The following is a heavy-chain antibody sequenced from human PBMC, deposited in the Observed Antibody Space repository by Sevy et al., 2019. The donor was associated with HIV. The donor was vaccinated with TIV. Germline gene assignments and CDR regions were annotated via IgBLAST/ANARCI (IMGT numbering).Heavy chain of an antibody. CDR3: ARGPDTEISLENVLRSFEWVFREKSFDY. Sequence: GGSLRLSCVGSGFSFGTYSMHWVRQAPGKGLEWVAVIWYDRTKQYYADSVKGRVTISRDNSKNTMYLHMNALGAEDTAVYYCARGPDTEISLENVLRSFEWVFREKSFDYWGQGTLVTVSS. V-gene: IGHV3-30*04. J-gene: IGHJ4*02. CDR2: IWYDRTKQ. CDR1: GFSFGTYS. D-gene: IGHD3-3*01.